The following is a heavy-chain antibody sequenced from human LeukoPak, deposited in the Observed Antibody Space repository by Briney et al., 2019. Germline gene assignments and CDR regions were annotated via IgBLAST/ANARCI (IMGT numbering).Heavy chain of an antibody. CDR3: ARSITIFGGGGYYYYYMDV. D-gene: IGHD3-3*01. V-gene: IGHV4-38-2*02. J-gene: IGHJ6*03. CDR1: GYSISSGYY. Sequence: SETLSLTCTVSGYSISSGYYWGWIRQPPGKGLEWIGSIYHSGSTNYNPSLKSRVTISVDTSKNQFSLKLSSVTAADTAVYYCARSITIFGGGGYYYYYMDVWGKGTTVTVSS. CDR2: IYHSGST.